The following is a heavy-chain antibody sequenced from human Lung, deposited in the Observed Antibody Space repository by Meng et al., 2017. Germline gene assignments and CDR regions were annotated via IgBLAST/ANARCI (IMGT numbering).Heavy chain of an antibody. CDR3: ARDRQWLFDY. Sequence: QVHLVQSGLEVKKPGASVKVSCKASGYTFTTYGISWLRQAPGQGLEWMGWIDPGNGNRDFAEKFQDRPTMSNDTSSSTVYMELTRLTSDDTAVYYCARDRQWLFDYWGQGALVTVSS. D-gene: IGHD6-19*01. CDR1: GYTFTTYG. CDR2: IDPGNGNR. J-gene: IGHJ4*02. V-gene: IGHV1-18*01.